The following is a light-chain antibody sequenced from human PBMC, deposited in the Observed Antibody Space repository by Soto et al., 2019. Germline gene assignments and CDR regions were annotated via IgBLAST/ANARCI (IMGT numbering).Light chain of an antibody. CDR1: QSVSSN. V-gene: IGKV3-15*01. CDR2: GAS. CDR3: QQYNNWPPDRT. Sequence: EIVMTQSPVTLSVSPGERATLSCRASQSVSSNLAWYQQKPGQAPRLLIYGASTRATGIPARFSDSGSGTEFTLTISSLQSEDFAIYFCQQYNNWPPDRTFGQGTKVEIK. J-gene: IGKJ1*01.